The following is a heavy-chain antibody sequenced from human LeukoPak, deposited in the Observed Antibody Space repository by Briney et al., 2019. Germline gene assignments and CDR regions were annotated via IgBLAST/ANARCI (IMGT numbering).Heavy chain of an antibody. J-gene: IGHJ3*02. V-gene: IGHV6-1*01. Sequence: SQTLSLTCAISGDSVSSNSAAWNWIRQSPSRGLEWLGRTYYRSKWYNDYAVSVKSRITINPDTSKNQFSLQLNSVTPEDTAVYYCASSNLYDYGGNRGVLGAFDIWGQGTMVTVSS. CDR2: TYYRSKWYN. D-gene: IGHD4-23*01. CDR3: ASSNLYDYGGNRGVLGAFDI. CDR1: GDSVSSNSAA.